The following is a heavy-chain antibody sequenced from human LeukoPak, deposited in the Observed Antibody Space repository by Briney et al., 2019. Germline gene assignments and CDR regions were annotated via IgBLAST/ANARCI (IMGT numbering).Heavy chain of an antibody. CDR2: ISASAGST. V-gene: IGHV3-23*01. D-gene: IGHD3-9*01. Sequence: GGSLRLSCAASGFTFDNYAMSWVRQAPGKGLEWVSAISASAGSTYYADSVKGRFTISRDNSKNTLYLQMNSLRAEDTAVYYCAKGLRYFDWLSDFDYWGQGTLVTVSS. J-gene: IGHJ4*02. CDR1: GFTFDNYA. CDR3: AKGLRYFDWLSDFDY.